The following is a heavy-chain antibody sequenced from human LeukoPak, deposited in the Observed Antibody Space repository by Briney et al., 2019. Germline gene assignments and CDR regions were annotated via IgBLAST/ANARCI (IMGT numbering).Heavy chain of an antibody. CDR2: IYYSGST. V-gene: IGHV4-39*07. Sequence: SETLSLTCTVSGGSISSSSYYWGWIRQPPGKGLEWIGSIYYSGSTYYNPSLKSRVTISVDTSKNQFSLKLSSVTAADTAVYYCARDRKRPYYYDSSGYYGLDWYFDLWGRGTLVTVSS. CDR1: GGSISSSSYY. D-gene: IGHD3-22*01. CDR3: ARDRKRPYYYDSSGYYGLDWYFDL. J-gene: IGHJ2*01.